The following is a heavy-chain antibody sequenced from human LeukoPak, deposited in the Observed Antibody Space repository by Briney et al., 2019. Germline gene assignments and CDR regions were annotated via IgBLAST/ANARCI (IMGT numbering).Heavy chain of an antibody. CDR2: ISWNSGSI. CDR3: AKGEGELVEGIDH. Sequence: GGSLRLSCAASGFTFDDYAMHWVRQAPGKGLEWVSGISWNSGSIGYADSVKGRFTISRDNAKNSLYLQMNSLRAEDMALYYCAKGEGELVEGIDHWGQGTLVTVSS. J-gene: IGHJ4*02. V-gene: IGHV3-9*03. D-gene: IGHD6-13*01. CDR1: GFTFDDYA.